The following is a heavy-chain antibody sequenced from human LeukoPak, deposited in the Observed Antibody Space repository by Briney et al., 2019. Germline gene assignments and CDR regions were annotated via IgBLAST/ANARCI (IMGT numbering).Heavy chain of an antibody. V-gene: IGHV1-69-2*01. CDR3: AKLDYYGSYYFDY. D-gene: IGHD3-10*01. Sequence: ASVTVSCKASGYTFTDYYMHWVQQAPGKGLEWMGRVDPEDGETIYAEKFQGRVTITADTSTDTAYMELSSLRSEDTAVYYCAKLDYYGSYYFDYWGQGTLVTVSS. J-gene: IGHJ4*02. CDR1: GYTFTDYY. CDR2: VDPEDGET.